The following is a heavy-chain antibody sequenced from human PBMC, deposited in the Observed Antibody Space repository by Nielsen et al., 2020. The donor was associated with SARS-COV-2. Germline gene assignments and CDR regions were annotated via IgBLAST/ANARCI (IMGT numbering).Heavy chain of an antibody. J-gene: IGHJ4*02. D-gene: IGHD1-26*01. CDR2: IYYDGST. CDR1: GASFSNDGFY. CDR3: QTGGYFGYFDY. V-gene: IGHV4-31*03. Sequence: SETLSLTYTVSGASFSNDGFYWSWSRQHPGKGLEWLAYIYYDGSTFYNPSLKSRVSISMDTSNNLFSLRLNSVTAADTAVYYCQTGGYFGYFDYWGRGALVTVSS.